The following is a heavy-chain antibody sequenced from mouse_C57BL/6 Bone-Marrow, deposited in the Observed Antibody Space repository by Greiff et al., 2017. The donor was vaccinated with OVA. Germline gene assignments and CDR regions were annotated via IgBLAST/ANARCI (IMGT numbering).Heavy chain of an antibody. CDR1: GYTFTSYG. Sequence: QVQLQQSGAELARPGASVKLSCKASGYTFTSYGISWVKQRTGQGLEWIGEIYPRSGNTYYNEKFKGKATLTADKSSSTAYMELRSLTSEDSEVYFCARGLGAYWGQGTLVTVSA. J-gene: IGHJ3*01. D-gene: IGHD3-3*01. CDR3: ARGLGAY. V-gene: IGHV1-81*01. CDR2: IYPRSGNT.